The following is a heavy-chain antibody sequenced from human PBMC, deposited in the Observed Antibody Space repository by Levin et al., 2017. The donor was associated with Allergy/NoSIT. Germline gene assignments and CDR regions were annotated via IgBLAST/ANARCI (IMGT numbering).Heavy chain of an antibody. J-gene: IGHJ6*02. CDR3: AKSRGSGYLNYRMDV. CDR2: INGVYTTT. D-gene: IGHD5-12*01. CDR1: GFMFSAYG. V-gene: IGHV3-23*01. Sequence: GGSLRLSCAASGFMFSAYGMSWVRQAPGKGLEWVSSINGVYTTTYYADSVKGRSTISRDNSKNTLYLEMNSLRAEDTAIYYCAKSRGSGYLNYRMDVWGQGTTVTVSS.